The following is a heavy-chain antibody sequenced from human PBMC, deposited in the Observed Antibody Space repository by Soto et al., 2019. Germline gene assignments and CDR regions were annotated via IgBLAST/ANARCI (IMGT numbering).Heavy chain of an antibody. J-gene: IGHJ3*01. D-gene: IGHD4-17*01. CDR2: IYYSGST. Sequence: QVQLQESGPGLVKPSETLSLTCTVSGGSISSYYWSWIRQPPGKGLEWIGYIYYSGSTNYNPSLKSRVTISVDTSKNQFSLKLSSVTAADTAVYYCARAVRVYGDYRLDALDLWGQGTMVTVSS. CDR3: ARAVRVYGDYRLDALDL. CDR1: GGSISSYY. V-gene: IGHV4-59*01.